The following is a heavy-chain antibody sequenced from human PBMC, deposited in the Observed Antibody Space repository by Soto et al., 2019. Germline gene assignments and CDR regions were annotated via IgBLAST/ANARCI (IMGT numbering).Heavy chain of an antibody. CDR2: IYHSGST. CDR3: ARGTDYDSSGYPFDP. V-gene: IGHV4-30-2*01. CDR1: GGSISSGGYS. J-gene: IGHJ5*02. Sequence: TLSLTCAVSGGSISSGGYSWSWIRQPPGKGLEWIGYIYHSGSTYYNPSLKSRVTMSVDRSENQFSLKLSSVTAADTAVYYCARGTDYDSSGYPFDPWGQGTLVTVSS. D-gene: IGHD3-22*01.